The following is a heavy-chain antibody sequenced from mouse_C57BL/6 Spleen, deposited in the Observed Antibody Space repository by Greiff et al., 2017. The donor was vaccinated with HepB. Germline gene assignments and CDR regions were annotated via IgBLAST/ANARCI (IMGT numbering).Heavy chain of an antibody. Sequence: VKLVESGAELARPGASVKMSCKASGYTFTSYTMHWVKQRPGQGLEWIGYINPSSGYTKYNQKFKDKATLTADKSSSTAYMQLSSLTSGDSAVYYGAPRVVDWYVDVWGTGTTVTVSS. J-gene: IGHJ1*03. V-gene: IGHV1-4*01. D-gene: IGHD1-1*01. CDR1: GYTFTSYT. CDR3: APRVVDWYVDV. CDR2: INPSSGYT.